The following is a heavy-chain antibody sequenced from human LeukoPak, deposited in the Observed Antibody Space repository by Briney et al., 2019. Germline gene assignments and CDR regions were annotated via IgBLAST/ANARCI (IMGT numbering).Heavy chain of an antibody. D-gene: IGHD3-16*01. CDR2: ISSGSSTI. V-gene: IGHV3-48*01. CDR1: GFAFSSYS. Sequence: GGSLRLSCAASGFAFSSYSMNWVRQAPGKGLEWVSYISSGSSTIYYADSVKGRFTISRDNAKNSLCLQMNSLRAEDTAVYYCARDKLQGRVPTFWYWGQGTLVTVSS. J-gene: IGHJ4*02. CDR3: ARDKLQGRVPTFWY.